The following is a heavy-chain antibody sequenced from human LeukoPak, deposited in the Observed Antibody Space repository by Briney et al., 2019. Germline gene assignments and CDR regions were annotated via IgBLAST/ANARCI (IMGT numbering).Heavy chain of an antibody. CDR2: IYYSGST. D-gene: IGHD2-2*01. J-gene: IGHJ5*02. CDR3: ARHFPIYCSSTSCLIKNWFDP. Sequence: SETLSLTCTVSGGSISSSSYYWGWIRQPPGKGLEWIGSIYYSGSTYYNPSLKSRVTISVDTSKNQFSLKLSSETAADTAVYYCARHFPIYCSSTSCLIKNWFDPWGQGTLVTVSS. V-gene: IGHV4-39*01. CDR1: GGSISSSSYY.